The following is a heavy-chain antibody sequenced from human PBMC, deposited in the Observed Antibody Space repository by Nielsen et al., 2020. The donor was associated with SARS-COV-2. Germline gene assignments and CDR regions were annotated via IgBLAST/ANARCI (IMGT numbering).Heavy chain of an antibody. D-gene: IGHD4-17*01. Sequence: GESLKISCAASGFTFSSYAMSWVRQAPGKGLEWVSAISGSGGSTYYADSVKGRFTISRDNSKNTLYLQMNSLRAEDTAVYYCAKVQSPLYGDYRYYFDYWGQGTLVTVSS. V-gene: IGHV3-23*01. CDR2: ISGSGGST. CDR1: GFTFSSYA. J-gene: IGHJ4*02. CDR3: AKVQSPLYGDYRYYFDY.